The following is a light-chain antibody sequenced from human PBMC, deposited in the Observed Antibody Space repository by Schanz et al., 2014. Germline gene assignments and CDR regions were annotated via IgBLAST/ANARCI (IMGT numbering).Light chain of an antibody. J-gene: IGLJ2*01. Sequence: QSALTQPASVSGSPGQSITISCTGTSSDVGSYNLVSWYQHYPGKAPKLMIYEGIKRPSGVSNRFSGSKSGNTASLTISGLQAEDEADYYCSSYTRSSPVVFGGGTKLTVL. CDR3: SSYTRSSPVV. V-gene: IGLV2-14*02. CDR2: EGI. CDR1: SSDVGSYNL.